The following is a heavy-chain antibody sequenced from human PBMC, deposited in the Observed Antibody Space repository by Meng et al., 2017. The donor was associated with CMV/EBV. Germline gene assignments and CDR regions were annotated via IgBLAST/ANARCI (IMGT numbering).Heavy chain of an antibody. V-gene: IGHV1-18*01. D-gene: IGHD3-22*01. CDR1: GYTFTHHG. CDR3: ARDTMMIMSFDH. CDR2: ISGYNDNT. J-gene: IGHJ4*02. Sequence: QVQLVQSGAEVRKPGASVTVPCKASGYTFTHHGISWVRQAPGQGLEWMGWISGYNDNTKYARHLQGRVTMTTDTSTNTAYMELRSLRSDDTAIYYCARDTMMIMSFDHWGPGTLVTVSS.